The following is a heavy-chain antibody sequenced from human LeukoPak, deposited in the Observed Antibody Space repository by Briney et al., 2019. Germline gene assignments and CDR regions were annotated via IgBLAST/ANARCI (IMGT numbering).Heavy chain of an antibody. CDR2: ISGYNGNT. V-gene: IGHV1-18*01. Sequence: ASVKVSCKASGYTFISYGISWVRQAPGQGIEWMGWISGYNGNTNYAQKLQGRVTMTTDTSTNTTYMALRSLRSDDTAVYYCARLHYDYLWGSYRFLDYWGQGTLVTVSS. D-gene: IGHD3-16*02. J-gene: IGHJ4*02. CDR3: ARLHYDYLWGSYRFLDY. CDR1: GYTFISYG.